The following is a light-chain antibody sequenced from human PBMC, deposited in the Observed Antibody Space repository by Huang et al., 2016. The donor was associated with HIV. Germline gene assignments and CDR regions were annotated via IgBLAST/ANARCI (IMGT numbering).Light chain of an antibody. Sequence: DIVMTQSPDSLTVSLGEWATINCKSSQSVLYSSNNNNYLAWYQQKPGQPPKLLIYWASTREAGVPDRCSGSGSGTDFTFTISSLQAEDVAVYYCQQYYNTPSFGQGTKVEIK. CDR2: WAS. J-gene: IGKJ1*01. CDR3: QQYYNTPS. V-gene: IGKV4-1*01. CDR1: QSVLYSSNNNNY.